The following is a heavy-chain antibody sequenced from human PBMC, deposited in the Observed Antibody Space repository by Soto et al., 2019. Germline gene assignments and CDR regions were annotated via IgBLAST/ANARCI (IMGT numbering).Heavy chain of an antibody. V-gene: IGHV3-13*01. Sequence: GGSLRLSCAASGFTFSSYDMHWVRQATGKGLEWVSAIGTAGDTYYPGSVKGRFTISRENAKNSLYLQMNSLRAEDTAVYYCARDAFATYYYYGMDVWGQGTTVTVSS. J-gene: IGHJ6*02. CDR3: ARDAFATYYYYGMDV. CDR1: GFTFSSYD. CDR2: IGTAGDT. D-gene: IGHD1-26*01.